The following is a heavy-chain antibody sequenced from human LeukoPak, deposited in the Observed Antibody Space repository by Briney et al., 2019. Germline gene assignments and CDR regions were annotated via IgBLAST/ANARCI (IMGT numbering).Heavy chain of an antibody. CDR2: ISAYNGNT. J-gene: IGHJ4*02. V-gene: IGHV1-18*04. CDR1: GYTFSNHG. CDR3: ARRIFGDYVFDY. Sequence: ASVKVSCKASGYTFSNHGISWVRQAPGQGLEWMGWISAYNGNTYYAQNFQGRVTMTTDTSTTTAYMELRSLRSDDTAVYYCARRIFGDYVFDYWGQGTLVTVSS. D-gene: IGHD4-17*01.